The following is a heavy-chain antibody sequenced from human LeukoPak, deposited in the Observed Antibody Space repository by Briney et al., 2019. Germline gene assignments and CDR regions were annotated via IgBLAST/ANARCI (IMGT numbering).Heavy chain of an antibody. CDR1: GGTFSSYA. Sequence: SVKVSCKASGGTFSSYAISWVRQAPGQGLEWMRRIIPILGIANYAQKFPGRVTITADKSTSTAYMELSSLRSEDTAVYYCARITAVAGYDYWGQGTLVTVSS. D-gene: IGHD6-19*01. CDR3: ARITAVAGYDY. J-gene: IGHJ4*02. CDR2: IIPILGIA. V-gene: IGHV1-69*04.